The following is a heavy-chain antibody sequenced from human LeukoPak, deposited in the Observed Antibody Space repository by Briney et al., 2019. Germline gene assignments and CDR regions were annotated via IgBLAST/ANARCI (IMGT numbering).Heavy chain of an antibody. V-gene: IGHV3-64D*06. CDR2: IGTNGIAT. CDR3: VKGSQVVYSPSFDH. D-gene: IGHD4-11*01. CDR1: GFTFNTYA. J-gene: IGHJ4*02. Sequence: GGSLRLSCSASGFTFNTYAMHWVRQPPGKGLEYVSAIGTNGIATYYADSVKDRFTVSRDNPKNTVYLQMSSLTDEDTAVYYCVKGSQVVYSPSFDHWGQGTLVTVSS.